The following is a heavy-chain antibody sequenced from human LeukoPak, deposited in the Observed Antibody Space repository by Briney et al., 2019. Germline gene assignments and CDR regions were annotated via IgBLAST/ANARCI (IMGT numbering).Heavy chain of an antibody. CDR3: ARDRGITIFGVVTGGKMDV. D-gene: IGHD3-3*01. J-gene: IGHJ6*04. Sequence: NPSETLSLTCTVSGGSISSSSYYWGWIRQPPGKGLEWIGSIYYSGSTYYNPSLKSRVTMSVDTSKNQFSLKLSSVTAADTAVYYCARDRGITIFGVVTGGKMDVWGKGTTVTVSS. CDR2: IYYSGST. CDR1: GGSISSSSYY. V-gene: IGHV4-39*07.